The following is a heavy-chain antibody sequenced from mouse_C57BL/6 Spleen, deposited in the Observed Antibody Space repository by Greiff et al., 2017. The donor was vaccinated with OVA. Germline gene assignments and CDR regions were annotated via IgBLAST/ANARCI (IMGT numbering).Heavy chain of an antibody. D-gene: IGHD2-3*01. J-gene: IGHJ2*01. Sequence: QVQLQQSGAELVKPGASVKLSCKASGYTFTSYWMQWVKQRPGQGLEWIGEIDPSDSYTKYNPKFKGKATLTVDTSSSTAYRQLSSLTSEDSAVYYGARRGGYYQYYFDDWGQGTTLTVSS. CDR3: ARRGGYYQYYFDD. CDR1: GYTFTSYW. CDR2: IDPSDSYT. V-gene: IGHV1-50*01.